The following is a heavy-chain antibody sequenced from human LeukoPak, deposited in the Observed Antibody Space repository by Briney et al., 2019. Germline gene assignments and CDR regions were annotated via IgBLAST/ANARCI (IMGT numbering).Heavy chain of an antibody. CDR1: GFTFSSYG. CDR2: ISGSGGSI. Sequence: GALRLSCAASGFTFSSYGMSWVRQAPGKGLEWVSAISGSGGSIYYADSVKGRFTISRDNSKNTLYLQMNSLRAEDTAVYYCAKVGEYCSSTSCYSPYYFDYWGQEPWSPSPQ. D-gene: IGHD2-2*01. V-gene: IGHV3-23*01. J-gene: IGHJ4*01. CDR3: AKVGEYCSSTSCYSPYYFDY.